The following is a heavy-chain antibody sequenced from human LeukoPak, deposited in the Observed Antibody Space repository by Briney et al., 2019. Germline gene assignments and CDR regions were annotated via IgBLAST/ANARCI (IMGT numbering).Heavy chain of an antibody. Sequence: GGSLRLSCAASGFTFSAYWMHWVRQAPGKGLEWVSVVYTAGSTYYADSVKGRFTISRDNSKNTVYLQMNSLRVGDTAVYYCARGYSSNWNYFDYWGQGIQVTVSS. J-gene: IGHJ4*02. CDR2: VYTAGST. CDR1: GFTFSAYW. V-gene: IGHV3-53*01. D-gene: IGHD6-13*01. CDR3: ARGYSSNWNYFDY.